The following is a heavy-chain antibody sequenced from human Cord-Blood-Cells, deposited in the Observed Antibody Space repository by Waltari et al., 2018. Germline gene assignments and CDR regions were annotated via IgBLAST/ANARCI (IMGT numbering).Heavy chain of an antibody. D-gene: IGHD6-13*01. V-gene: IGHV4-59*08. Sequence: QVQLQESGPGLVKPSETLSLTCTVSGGPISSYYWSWIRQPPGKGLEWIGYIYYSGSTNYNPSLKSRVTISVDTSKNQFSLKLSSVTAADTAVYYCARSAGYSSSWYYFDYWGQGTLVTVSS. CDR3: ARSAGYSSSWYYFDY. CDR1: GGPISSYY. J-gene: IGHJ4*02. CDR2: IYYSGST.